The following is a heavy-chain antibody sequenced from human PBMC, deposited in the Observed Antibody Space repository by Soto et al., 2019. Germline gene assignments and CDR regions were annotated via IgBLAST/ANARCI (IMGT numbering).Heavy chain of an antibody. Sequence: SVKVSCKASGGTLSSYAISWVRQAPGQGLEWMGGIIPIFGTANYAQKFQGRVTITADESTSTAYMELSSLRSEDTAVYYCARGLDVRITIFGVGAYAFDIWGQGTMVTVSS. CDR1: GGTLSSYA. CDR2: IIPIFGTA. CDR3: ARGLDVRITIFGVGAYAFDI. V-gene: IGHV1-69*13. J-gene: IGHJ3*02. D-gene: IGHD3-3*01.